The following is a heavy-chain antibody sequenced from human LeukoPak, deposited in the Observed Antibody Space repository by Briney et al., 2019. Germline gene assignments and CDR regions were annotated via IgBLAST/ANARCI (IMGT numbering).Heavy chain of an antibody. CDR2: LYYSGST. CDR3: ARGGGSLAY. J-gene: IGHJ4*02. Sequence: SETLSLTCTVSGGSISRYYWSSIRQPPGQGLEWIASLYYSGSTKHTPSLKRRVTISVDTSKNQFSLKLSSVTAADTAVYYCARGGGSLAYWGQGTLVTVSS. V-gene: IGHV4-59*01. CDR1: GGSISRYY. D-gene: IGHD1-26*01.